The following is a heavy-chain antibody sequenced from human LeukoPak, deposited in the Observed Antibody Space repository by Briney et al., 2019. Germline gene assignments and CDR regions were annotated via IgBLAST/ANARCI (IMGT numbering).Heavy chain of an antibody. CDR2: IIPIFGTA. J-gene: IGHJ4*02. V-gene: IGHV1-69*05. Sequence: ASVKVSCKASGGTFSSYATSWVRQAPGQGLEWMGGIIPIFGTANYAQKFQGRVAITTDESTSTAYMELSSLRPEDTAVYYCARDPYYDSSGYHYFDYWGQGTLVTVSS. D-gene: IGHD3-22*01. CDR3: ARDPYYDSSGYHYFDY. CDR1: GGTFSSYA.